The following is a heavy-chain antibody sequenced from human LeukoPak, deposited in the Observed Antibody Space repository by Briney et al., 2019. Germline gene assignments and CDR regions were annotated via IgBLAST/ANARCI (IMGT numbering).Heavy chain of an antibody. J-gene: IGHJ3*02. CDR3: ARDRYSSSWYRDAFDI. CDR1: GFTFRDYT. V-gene: IGHV3-7*01. CDR2: IKQDGSEK. Sequence: PGGSLRLSCAASGFTFRDYTMNWVRQAPGKGLEWVANIKQDGSEKYYVDSVKGRFTISRDNAKNSLYLQMNSLRAEDTAVYYCARDRYSSSWYRDAFDIWGQGTMVTVSS. D-gene: IGHD6-13*01.